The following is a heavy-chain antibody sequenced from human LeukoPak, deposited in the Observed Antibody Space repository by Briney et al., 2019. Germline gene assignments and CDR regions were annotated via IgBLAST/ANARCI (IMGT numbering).Heavy chain of an antibody. J-gene: IGHJ3*02. CDR2: ISGSGST. D-gene: IGHD1-1*01. CDR1: GGSISGYY. CDR3: ARHPSTGATGAFDI. Sequence: SETLSLTCTVSGGSISGYYWSYVRQPPGKGLEWIGFISGSGSTNYNPSLKSRVTISIDTYKNQFSLKLTSVTAADTAVYYCARHPSTGATGAFDIWGQGTMVTVSS. V-gene: IGHV4-59*01.